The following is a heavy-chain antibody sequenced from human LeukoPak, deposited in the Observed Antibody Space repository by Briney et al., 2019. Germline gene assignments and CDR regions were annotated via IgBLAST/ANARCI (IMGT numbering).Heavy chain of an antibody. J-gene: IGHJ5*02. D-gene: IGHD7-27*01. Sequence: SETLSLTCTVSGASVTDYYWSWIRQSPGKGLEWVSYIHHSGNSDYNPSLRSRVTTSLDTSKNQFSLNLISVTAADTAVYYCTRGHWGLQSWSQGTLVTVSS. CDR2: IHHSGNS. V-gene: IGHV4-59*02. CDR1: GASVTDYY. CDR3: TRGHWGLQS.